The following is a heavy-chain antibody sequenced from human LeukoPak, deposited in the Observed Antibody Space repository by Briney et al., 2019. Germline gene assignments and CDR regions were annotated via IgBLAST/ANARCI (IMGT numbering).Heavy chain of an antibody. J-gene: IGHJ4*02. CDR1: GFSFSSYA. CDR2: ISGGGGST. Sequence: GGSLRLSCAASGFSFSSYALSWVRQAPGKGLEWVSVISGGGGSTYYADSVKGRFTISRDNSKNTLYLQMNSLRAEDTAVYYCARGGEDCYDSSGFIDYWGQGTLVTVSS. CDR3: ARGGEDCYDSSGFIDY. D-gene: IGHD3-22*01. V-gene: IGHV3-23*01.